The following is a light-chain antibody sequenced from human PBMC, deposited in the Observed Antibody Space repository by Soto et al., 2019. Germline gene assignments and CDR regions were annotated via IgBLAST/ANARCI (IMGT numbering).Light chain of an antibody. CDR3: QQYGSSPTT. J-gene: IGKJ1*01. V-gene: IGKV3-15*01. CDR1: QSVSSN. Sequence: EIVITQSPSTLSVPPGERATLYCRASQSVSSNLAWYQQKPGQAPRLLIYGASTRATGIPARFSGSGSGTEFTLTISRLEPEDFAVYFCQQYGSSPTTFGQGTMV. CDR2: GAS.